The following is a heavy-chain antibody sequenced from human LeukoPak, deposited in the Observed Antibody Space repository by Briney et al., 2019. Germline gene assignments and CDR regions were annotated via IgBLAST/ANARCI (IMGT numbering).Heavy chain of an antibody. CDR1: GFTFSSYA. CDR2: ISGSGGST. J-gene: IGHJ4*02. V-gene: IGHV3-23*01. CDR3: AKRETYYYDSSGYWLDY. Sequence: PGGSLRRSCAASGFTFSSYAMSWVRQAPGKGLEWVSAISGSGGSTYYADSVKGRFTISRGNSKNTLYLQMNSLRAEDTAVYYCAKRETYYYDSSGYWLDYWGQGTLVTVSS. D-gene: IGHD3-22*01.